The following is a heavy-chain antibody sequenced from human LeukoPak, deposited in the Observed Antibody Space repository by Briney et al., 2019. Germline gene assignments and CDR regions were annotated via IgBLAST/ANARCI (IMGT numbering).Heavy chain of an antibody. Sequence: ASVKVSCKASGYTFTSYYMHWVRQAPGQGLEWMGIINPSGGSTSYAQKFQGRVTMTRDTSTSTVYMELSSLGSEDTAVYYCARDRSPMPYGDYRYYFDYWGQGTLVTVSS. J-gene: IGHJ4*02. CDR3: ARDRSPMPYGDYRYYFDY. V-gene: IGHV1-46*01. CDR2: INPSGGST. CDR1: GYTFTSYY. D-gene: IGHD4-17*01.